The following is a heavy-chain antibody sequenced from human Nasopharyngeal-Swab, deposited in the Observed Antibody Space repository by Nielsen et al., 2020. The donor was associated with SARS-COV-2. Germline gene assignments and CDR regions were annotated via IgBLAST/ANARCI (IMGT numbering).Heavy chain of an antibody. Sequence: GSLKISCAASGFTFSSYGMHWVRQAPGKGLEWVAVISYDGSNKYYADSVKGRFTISRDNSKNTLYLQMNSLRAEDTAVYYCAKDRYYYDSSGYYPVEPYLDYWGQGTLVTVSS. CDR3: AKDRYYYDSSGYYPVEPYLDY. J-gene: IGHJ4*02. CDR1: GFTFSSYG. CDR2: ISYDGSNK. D-gene: IGHD3-22*01. V-gene: IGHV3-30*18.